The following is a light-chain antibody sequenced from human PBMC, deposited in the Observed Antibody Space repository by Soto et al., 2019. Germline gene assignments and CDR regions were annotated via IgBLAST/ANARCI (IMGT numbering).Light chain of an antibody. CDR3: CSYAGSSTPLI. CDR1: SSDVGSYNL. V-gene: IGLV2-23*02. CDR2: EVS. Sequence: QSVLTQPASVSRSPGQSITISCTRTSSDVGSYNLVSWYQQHPGKAPKLMIYEVSKRPSGVSNRFSGSKSGNTASLTISGLQAEDEADYYCCSYAGSSTPLIFGTGTKSPS. J-gene: IGLJ1*01.